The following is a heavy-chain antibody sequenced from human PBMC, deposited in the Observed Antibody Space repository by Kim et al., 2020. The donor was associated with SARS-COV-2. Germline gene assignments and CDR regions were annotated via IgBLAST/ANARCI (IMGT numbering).Heavy chain of an antibody. D-gene: IGHD3-10*01. CDR1: GGSFSGYY. CDR2: INHSGST. Sequence: SETLSLTCAVYGGSFSGYYWSWIHQPPGKGLEWIGEINHSGSTNYNPSLKSRVTISVDTSKNQFSLKLSSVTAADTAVYYCARGGRRVRDSSWFDPWGQGTLVTVSS. J-gene: IGHJ5*02. CDR3: ARGGRRVRDSSWFDP. V-gene: IGHV4-34*01.